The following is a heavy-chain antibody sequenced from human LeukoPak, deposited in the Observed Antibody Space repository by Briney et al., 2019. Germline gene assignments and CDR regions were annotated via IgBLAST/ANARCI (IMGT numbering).Heavy chain of an antibody. D-gene: IGHD5-18*01. V-gene: IGHV3-33*01. CDR1: GFTFSSYG. Sequence: PGRSVRLSCAASGFTFSSYGMHWVRQAPGKGLEWVAVIWDDGSNKYYADSVKGRFTISRDNSKNTLYLQMNSLRAEDTAVYYCARAGLCWGYSYGCFDYWGQGTLVTVSA. CDR2: IWDDGSNK. J-gene: IGHJ4*02. CDR3: ARAGLCWGYSYGCFDY.